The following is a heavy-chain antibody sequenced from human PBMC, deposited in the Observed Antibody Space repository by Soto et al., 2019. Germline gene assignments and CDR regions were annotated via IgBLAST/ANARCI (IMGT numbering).Heavy chain of an antibody. CDR3: ARVEDYIWGSYRYSAPYYFDY. V-gene: IGHV1-3*01. CDR2: INAGNGNT. CDR1: GYTFTSYA. J-gene: IGHJ4*02. Sequence: ASVKVSCTASGYTFTSYAMHWVRQAPGQRLEWMGWINAGNGNTKYSQKFQGRVTITRDTSASTAYMELSSLRSEDTAVYYCARVEDYIWGSYRYSAPYYFDYWGQGTLVTVSS. D-gene: IGHD3-16*02.